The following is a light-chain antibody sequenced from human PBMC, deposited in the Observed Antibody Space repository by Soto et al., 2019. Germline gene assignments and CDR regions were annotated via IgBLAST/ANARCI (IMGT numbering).Light chain of an antibody. J-gene: IGLJ2*01. CDR2: DVS. CDR1: SSDVGGYNY. V-gene: IGLV2-14*01. Sequence: QSALTQPASVSGSPGQSITISCTGTSSDVGGYNYVSWYQQHPGKAPKLMIYDVSNRPSGVSNRFSGSKSGNTASLTISGLQAEDEADYYCSSYTSSSILFGGGTKPTVL. CDR3: SSYTSSSIL.